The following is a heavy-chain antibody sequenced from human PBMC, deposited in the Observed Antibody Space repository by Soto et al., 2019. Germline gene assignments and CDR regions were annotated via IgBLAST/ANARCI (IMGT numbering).Heavy chain of an antibody. V-gene: IGHV4-59*01. J-gene: IGHJ5*02. D-gene: IGHD4-17*01. Sequence: PSVTLSLTGTVSGGSISSYYWSWIREPPGKGREWIGYIYYSGSTNYNPSLKSRVTISVDTPKNQFSLKLSSVTAGDRAVYYCARDRDYGATADWFDPWGQGPLVSVS. CDR2: IYYSGST. CDR3: ARDRDYGATADWFDP. CDR1: GGSISSYY.